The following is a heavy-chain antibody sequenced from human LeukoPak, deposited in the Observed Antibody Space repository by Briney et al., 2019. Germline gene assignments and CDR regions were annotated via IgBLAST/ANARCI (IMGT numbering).Heavy chain of an antibody. CDR1: GGSISSSSYY. CDR2: IYYSGST. Sequence: SETLSLTCTVSGGSISSSSYYWSWIRQPPGKGLEWIGYIYYSGSTNYNPSLKSRVTISVDTSKNQFSLKLSSVTAADTAVYYCARAKTLYDFWSGVSQWYYMDVWGKGTTVTVSS. D-gene: IGHD3-3*01. V-gene: IGHV4-61*01. CDR3: ARAKTLYDFWSGVSQWYYMDV. J-gene: IGHJ6*03.